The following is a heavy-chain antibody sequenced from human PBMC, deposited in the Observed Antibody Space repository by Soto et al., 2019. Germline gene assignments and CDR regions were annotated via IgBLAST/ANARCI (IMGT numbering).Heavy chain of an antibody. CDR1: GASISSYY. Sequence: SETLSLTCSVSGASISSYYYTWIRQTPGKGLEWIGYIFYSGSTNYNPSLKSRVTISVDTSKNQFSLKLSSVTAADTAVYYCARQSEYYYASGRAATIYGMDVWGQGTTVTVYS. CDR2: IFYSGST. V-gene: IGHV4-59*08. J-gene: IGHJ6*02. CDR3: ARQSEYYYASGRAATIYGMDV. D-gene: IGHD3-10*01.